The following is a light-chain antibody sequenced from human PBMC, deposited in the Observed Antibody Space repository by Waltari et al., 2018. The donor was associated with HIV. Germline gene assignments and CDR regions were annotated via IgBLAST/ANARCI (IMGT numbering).Light chain of an antibody. J-gene: IGKJ4*02. V-gene: IGKV1-16*02. CDR1: HGTSKW. Sequence: ILTPSSPSSLSSFVGDSVIITCRASHGTSKWLAWYQQKAGKAPKALIYDASSLQSGVPSKFSGTGSGTEFTLTISSLQPDDSATYYCQQYSTYPGTFGPGTKVEFE. CDR2: DAS. CDR3: QQYSTYPGT.